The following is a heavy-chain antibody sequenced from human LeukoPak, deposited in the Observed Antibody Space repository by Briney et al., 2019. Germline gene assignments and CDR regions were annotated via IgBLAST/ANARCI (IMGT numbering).Heavy chain of an antibody. CDR1: GDSVTSGY. V-gene: IGHV4-4*09. CDR3: AGRGHRYSRD. Sequence: PSETLSLTCTVSGDSVTSGYWSWIRQPPGKGLEWIGYIYDSGITDYNPSLKSRLTISVDTSNNQFSLNLSSVSAADTAVYYCAGRGHRYSRDWGQGILVTDCS. J-gene: IGHJ1*01. CDR2: IYDSGIT. D-gene: IGHD2-15*01.